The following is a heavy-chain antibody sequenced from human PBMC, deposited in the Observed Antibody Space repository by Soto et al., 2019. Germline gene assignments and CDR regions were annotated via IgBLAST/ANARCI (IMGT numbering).Heavy chain of an antibody. CDR1: GFTFSSYA. Sequence: GGSLRLSYAASGFTFSSYAMSWVRQAPGKGLEWVSAISGSGGSTYYADSVKGRFTISRDNSKNTPYLQMNSLRAEDTAVYYCAKDYKERSGGAHLLFDYWGQGTLVTVSS. D-gene: IGHD2-15*01. CDR3: AKDYKERSGGAHLLFDY. J-gene: IGHJ4*02. V-gene: IGHV3-23*01. CDR2: ISGSGGST.